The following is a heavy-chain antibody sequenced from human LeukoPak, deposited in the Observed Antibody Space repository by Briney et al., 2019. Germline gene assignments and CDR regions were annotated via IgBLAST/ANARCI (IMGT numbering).Heavy chain of an antibody. V-gene: IGHV3-66*04. CDR1: GFTVSSNY. CDR3: ARLWGNDVATIDY. Sequence: GGSLRLSCAASGFTVSSNYMSWVRQAPGKGLEWVSVIYSGGSTYYADSVKGRFAISRDNSKNKLYLQMNSLRAEDTAVYYCARLWGNDVATIDYWGQGTLVTVSS. D-gene: IGHD3-16*01. CDR2: IYSGGST. J-gene: IGHJ4*02.